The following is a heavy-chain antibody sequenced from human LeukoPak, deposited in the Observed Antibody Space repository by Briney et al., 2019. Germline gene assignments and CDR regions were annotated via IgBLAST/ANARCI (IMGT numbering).Heavy chain of an antibody. V-gene: IGHV1-2*02. Sequence: ASVKVSCKASGYTFTGYYMHWVRQAPGQGLEWMGWINPHSGRTNYAQKFQGRVTMTGDTSISTAYMELTRLTSDDTAVYYCARGTYYDSSAYSGVRLFDYWGQGTLVTVSS. CDR2: INPHSGRT. J-gene: IGHJ4*02. CDR3: ARGTYYDSSAYSGVRLFDY. D-gene: IGHD3-22*01. CDR1: GYTFTGYY.